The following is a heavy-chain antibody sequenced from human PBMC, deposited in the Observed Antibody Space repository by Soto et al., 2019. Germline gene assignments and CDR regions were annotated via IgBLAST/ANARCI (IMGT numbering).Heavy chain of an antibody. CDR3: ARRPSIINYPMAV. V-gene: IGHV4-31*03. J-gene: IGHJ6*02. Sequence: QVQLQESGPGLVKPSQTLSLTCIVSGGSINSAGYYWSWVRQHPGKGLEWIGNIYYTGRTYYNPSLKSRVSMEVDTSNNHFSLTLRSLTSADTAVYFCARRPSIINYPMAVVGLGTTVTVSS. CDR1: GGSINSAGYY. D-gene: IGHD3-10*01. CDR2: IYYTGRT.